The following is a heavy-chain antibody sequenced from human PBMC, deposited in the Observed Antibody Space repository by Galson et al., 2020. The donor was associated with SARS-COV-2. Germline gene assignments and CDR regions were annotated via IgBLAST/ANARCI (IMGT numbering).Heavy chain of an antibody. CDR2: IYYSGST. J-gene: IGHJ4*02. CDR1: GGSISSSSYY. CDR3: ARDWGATNSYYFDY. D-gene: IGHD5-12*01. V-gene: IGHV4-39*07. Sequence: SETLSLTCTVSGGSISSSSYYWGWIRQPPGKGLEWIGSIYYSGSTYYNPSLKSRVTISVDTSKNQFSLKLSSVTAAGTAVYYCARDWGATNSYYFDYWGQGTLVTVSS.